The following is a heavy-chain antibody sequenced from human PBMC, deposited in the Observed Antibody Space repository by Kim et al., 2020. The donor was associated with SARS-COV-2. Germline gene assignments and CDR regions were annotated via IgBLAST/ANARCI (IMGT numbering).Heavy chain of an antibody. CDR3: ATYYYDSSGYDFDY. Sequence: AASGKGRFTSSRDNSKNTLYLQMNSLRAEDTAVYYCATYYYDSSGYDFDYWGQGTLVTVSS. J-gene: IGHJ4*02. D-gene: IGHD3-22*01. V-gene: IGHV3-30*01.